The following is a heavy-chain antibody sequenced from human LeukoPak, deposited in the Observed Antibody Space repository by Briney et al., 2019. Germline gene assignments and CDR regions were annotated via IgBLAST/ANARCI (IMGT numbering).Heavy chain of an antibody. CDR1: GLTFKNYA. Sequence: GGSLRLSCAASGLTFKNYAMTWVRQAPGKGLEWVSVIGGSGGHTNYADSVKGRFSISRDNSKDILYLQMNDLRVEDTAIYYCATYTYCGGATCSRFNPWGQGTLVTVSS. J-gene: IGHJ5*02. CDR3: ATYTYCGGATCSRFNP. CDR2: IGGSGGHT. V-gene: IGHV3-23*01. D-gene: IGHD2-21*01.